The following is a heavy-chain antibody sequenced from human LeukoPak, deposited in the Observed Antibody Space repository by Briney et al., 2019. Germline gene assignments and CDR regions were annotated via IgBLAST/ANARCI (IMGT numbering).Heavy chain of an antibody. V-gene: IGHV3-7*03. CDR1: GFTLSNYW. CDR2: IKQDGSEK. D-gene: IGHD1-1*01. Sequence: PGGSLRLSCAASGFTLSNYWMSWVRQAPGKGLEWVANIKQDGSEKYYVDSVKGRFTISRDNAYNSLRLQMSSLRADDTAVYYCAKAPGTTGTTYFDYWGQGTLVTVSS. J-gene: IGHJ4*02. CDR3: AKAPGTTGTTYFDY.